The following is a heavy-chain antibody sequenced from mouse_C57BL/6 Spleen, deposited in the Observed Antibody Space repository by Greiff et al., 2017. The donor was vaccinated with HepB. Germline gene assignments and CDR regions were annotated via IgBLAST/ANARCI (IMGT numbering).Heavy chain of an antibody. CDR3: ARGIPLYWYFDV. J-gene: IGHJ1*03. CDR1: GYSITSGYY. D-gene: IGHD5-1-1*01. CDR2: ISYDGSN. V-gene: IGHV3-6*01. Sequence: EVKVEESGPGLVKPSQSLSLTCSVTGYSITSGYYWNWIRQFPGNKLEWMGYISYDGSNNYNPSLKNRISITRDTSKHQFFLKLNSVTTEDTATCDCARGIPLYWYFDVWGTGTTVTVSS.